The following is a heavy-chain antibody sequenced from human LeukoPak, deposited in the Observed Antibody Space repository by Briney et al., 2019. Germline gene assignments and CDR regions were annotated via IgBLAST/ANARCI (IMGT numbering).Heavy chain of an antibody. V-gene: IGHV3-23*01. CDR2: ISGSGGST. D-gene: IGHD3-10*01. Sequence: PGGSLRLSCAASGFTFSSYAMRWVRQAPGKGLEWVSAISGSGGSTYYADSVKGRFTISRDNSKNTLYLQMNSLRAEDTAVYYCAKTLTDRMVRGVGYYMDVWGKGTTVTVSS. CDR1: GFTFSSYA. J-gene: IGHJ6*03. CDR3: AKTLTDRMVRGVGYYMDV.